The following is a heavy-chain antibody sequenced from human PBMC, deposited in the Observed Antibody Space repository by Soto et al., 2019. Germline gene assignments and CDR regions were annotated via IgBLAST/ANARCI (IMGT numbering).Heavy chain of an antibody. CDR3: VRDQGSYYGSGSNLPAPWFDP. D-gene: IGHD3-10*01. V-gene: IGHV1-69*04. J-gene: IGHJ5*02. CDR2: IIPILPIA. Sequence: GASVKVSCKASGGTFRSYSISWVRQAPGQGLEWMGRIIPILPIANYAQKFQGRVTISADKSTNTAYMELSSLRSEDTAMYYCVRDQGSYYGSGSNLPAPWFDPWGQGTLVTVSS. CDR1: GGTFRSYS.